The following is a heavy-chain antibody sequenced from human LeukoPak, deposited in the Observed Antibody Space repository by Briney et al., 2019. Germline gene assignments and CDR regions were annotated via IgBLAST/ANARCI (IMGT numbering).Heavy chain of an antibody. Sequence: SETLSLTCTVSGGSISSYYWSWIRQPPGKGLEWIGYIYYSGSTNYNPSLESRVTISVDTSKNQFSLKLSSVTAADTTVYYCARWDGFAATDAFDIWGQGTMVTVSS. J-gene: IGHJ3*02. V-gene: IGHV4-59*01. CDR3: ARWDGFAATDAFDI. CDR2: IYYSGST. D-gene: IGHD1-26*01. CDR1: GGSISSYY.